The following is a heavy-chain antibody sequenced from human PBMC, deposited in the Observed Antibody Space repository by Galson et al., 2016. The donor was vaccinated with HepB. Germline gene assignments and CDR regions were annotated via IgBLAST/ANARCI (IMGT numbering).Heavy chain of an antibody. CDR2: INPDGRST. CDR1: GFTFSTSW. Sequence: SLRLSCAASGFTFSTSWMHWVRQVPGKGLVWVSRINPDGRSTAYADSVKGRFSSSRDNAKNTVYLQMDILRAEDTAVYYCARAPDWGNGNCYGGYYYGMDVWGQGATVTVSS. D-gene: IGHD2-2*01. V-gene: IGHV3-74*01. CDR3: ARAPDWGNGNCYGGYYYGMDV. J-gene: IGHJ6*02.